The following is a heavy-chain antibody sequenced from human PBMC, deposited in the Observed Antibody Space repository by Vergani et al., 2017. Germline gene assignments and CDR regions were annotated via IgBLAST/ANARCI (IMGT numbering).Heavy chain of an antibody. V-gene: IGHV3-11*05. D-gene: IGHD5-18*01. CDR3: ACTLGMQLWLRIDY. CDR1: GFTFSDYY. J-gene: IGHJ4*02. CDR2: ISSSSSYT. Sequence: QVQLVESGGGLVKPGGSLRLSCAASGFTFSDYYMSWIRQAPGKGLEWVSYISSSSSYTNYADSVKGRFTISRDNAKNSLYLQMNSLRAEDTAVYYCACTLGMQLWLRIDYWGQGTLVTVSS.